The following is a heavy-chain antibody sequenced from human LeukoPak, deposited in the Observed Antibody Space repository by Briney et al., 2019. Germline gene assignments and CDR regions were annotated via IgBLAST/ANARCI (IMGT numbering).Heavy chain of an antibody. V-gene: IGHV3-21*01. Sequence: PGGSLRLSCAASGFTFSSYSMNWVRQAPGKGLEWVSSISSSSRYIYYADSVKGRFTISRDNAKNSLYLQMNSLRAEDTAVYYCATLDQWFGELLSDYWGQGTLVTVSS. CDR3: ATLDQWFGELLSDY. CDR2: ISSSSRYI. J-gene: IGHJ4*02. CDR1: GFTFSSYS. D-gene: IGHD3-10*01.